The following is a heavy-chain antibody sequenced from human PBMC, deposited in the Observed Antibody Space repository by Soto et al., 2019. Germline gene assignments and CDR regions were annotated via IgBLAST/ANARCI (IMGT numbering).Heavy chain of an antibody. J-gene: IGHJ3*01. CDR2: FDPAKDQI. Sequence: QVQLIQSGAEVKKPGASVTVSCKVSGHILTDLDMNWLRQAPGKRLEWMGGFDPAKDQIIYAQKFQGRVIMTEDTSTDTAYMALISLRSEDTAVYYWATDSPRVGAFYVWGQGTMVTVSS. CDR3: ATDSPRVGAFYV. D-gene: IGHD1-26*01. CDR1: GHILTDLD. V-gene: IGHV1-24*01.